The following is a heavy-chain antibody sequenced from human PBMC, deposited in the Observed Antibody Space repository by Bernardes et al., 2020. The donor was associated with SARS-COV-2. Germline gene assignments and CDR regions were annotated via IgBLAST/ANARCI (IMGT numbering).Heavy chain of an antibody. CDR1: GGSISSYY. D-gene: IGHD4-17*01. J-gene: IGHJ5*02. V-gene: IGHV4-59*08. CDR2: IFYSGNT. Sequence: SETLSLTCTVSGGSISSYYWSWIRQPPGKGLEWIGYIFYSGNTNYNPSLKGRLSISVDTSKNQVSLRLSSVTAADTAVYYCARHFTTVTRGNWFDPWSQGTLVTVSS. CDR3: ARHFTTVTRGNWFDP.